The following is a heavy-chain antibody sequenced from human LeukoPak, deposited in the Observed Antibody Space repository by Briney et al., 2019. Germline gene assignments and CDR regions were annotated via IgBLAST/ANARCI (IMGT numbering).Heavy chain of an antibody. CDR3: ATQQLVYFDY. D-gene: IGHD6-13*01. V-gene: IGHV1-46*01. CDR1: GYTFTSYY. Sequence: ASVKVSCKASGYTFTSYYTHWVRQAPGQGLEWMGIINPSGGSTSYAQKFQGRVTMTRDTSTSTVYMELSSLRSEDTAVYYCATQQLVYFDYWGQGTLVTVSS. J-gene: IGHJ4*02. CDR2: INPSGGST.